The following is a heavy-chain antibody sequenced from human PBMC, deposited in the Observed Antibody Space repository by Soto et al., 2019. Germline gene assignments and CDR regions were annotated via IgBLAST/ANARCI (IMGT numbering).Heavy chain of an antibody. V-gene: IGHV4-30-4*01. Sequence: QVQLQESGPGQLKPSQTLSLTCSVSGGFIRTGDYFWTWIRQPPGQGLEWIGYIHHSGRAYFNPSXRXXVTMSVDTSDNQFSLRLTSVTAADTALYFCASTNWAYAFDFWGRGTLVVVSS. CDR3: ASTNWAYAFDF. J-gene: IGHJ3*01. D-gene: IGHD3-16*01. CDR1: GGFIRTGDYF. CDR2: IHHSGRA.